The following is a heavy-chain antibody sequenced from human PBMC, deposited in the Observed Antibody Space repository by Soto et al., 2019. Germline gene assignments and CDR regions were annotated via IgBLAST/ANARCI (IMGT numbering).Heavy chain of an antibody. CDR3: ARNQAVTTLGY. J-gene: IGHJ4*02. CDR1: GFTVSNNY. V-gene: IGHV3-53*02. Sequence: EVQLVETGGGLIQPGGSLRLSCAASGFTVSNNYMSWVRQAPGKGLECVSIIYSGGTTDYADSVRGRFTISRHHSKNTLYLQMTSLSADDTAVYFCARNQAVTTLGYWGQGTLVTVSS. D-gene: IGHD4-17*01. CDR2: IYSGGTT.